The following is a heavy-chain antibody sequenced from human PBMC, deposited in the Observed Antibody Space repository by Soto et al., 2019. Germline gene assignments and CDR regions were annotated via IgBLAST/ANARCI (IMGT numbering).Heavy chain of an antibody. CDR2: ISYDGSNK. D-gene: IGHD2-15*01. Sequence: QVQLVESGGGVVQPGRSLRLSCAASGFTFSSYPMHWVRQAPGKGLEWVAVISYDGSNKYYADSVKGRFTISRDNSKNTLYLQMNSLRAEDTAVYYCARDFARVVVVAAYYYGMDVWGQGTTVTVSS. J-gene: IGHJ6*02. CDR3: ARDFARVVVVAAYYYGMDV. CDR1: GFTFSSYP. V-gene: IGHV3-30-3*01.